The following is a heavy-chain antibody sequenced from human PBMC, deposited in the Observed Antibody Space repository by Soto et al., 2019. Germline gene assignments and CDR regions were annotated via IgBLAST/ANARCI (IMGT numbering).Heavy chain of an antibody. CDR3: ARGACSSISCYPYYYYYYMDV. CDR1: GGSFSAYY. CDR2: INDSGNT. D-gene: IGHD2-2*01. J-gene: IGHJ6*03. Sequence: QVQLQQWGAGLLKPSETLSLTCAVYGGSFSAYYWRWIRQPPGKGLEWIGEINDSGNTNYNPSLKSRVTISVDTSKNQFSLNLNSVTAADTAVYYCARGACSSISCYPYYYYYYMDVWGKGTTVTVSS. V-gene: IGHV4-34*01.